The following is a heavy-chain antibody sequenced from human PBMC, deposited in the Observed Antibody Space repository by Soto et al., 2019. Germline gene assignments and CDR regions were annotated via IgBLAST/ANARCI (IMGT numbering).Heavy chain of an antibody. D-gene: IGHD6-19*01. V-gene: IGHV4-39*01. CDR3: ARHLACNTACDFVH. CDR1: GDSIDSHGAH. Sequence: QLQLRESGPGLERPSETLSLSCSVSGDSIDSHGAHWSWIRQSPGKGLEWIGTVAYTGTTYYPPPLGSRVTDSADKSRNQCSVMLTTVTAADTAVYYCARHLACNTACDFVHWGQGTLVTGSS. J-gene: IGHJ4*02. CDR2: VAYTGTT.